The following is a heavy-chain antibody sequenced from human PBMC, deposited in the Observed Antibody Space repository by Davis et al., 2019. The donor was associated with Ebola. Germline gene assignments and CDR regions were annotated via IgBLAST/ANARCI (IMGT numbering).Heavy chain of an antibody. CDR3: AREWCSSTSCAENWFDP. V-gene: IGHV4-39*07. D-gene: IGHD2-2*01. J-gene: IGHJ5*02. Sequence: PSETLSLTCTVSGGSISSSSYYWGWIRQPPGKGLEWIGSIYYSGSTYYNPSLKSRVTISVDTSKNQFSLKLSSVTAADTAVYYCAREWCSSTSCAENWFDPWGQGTLVTVSS. CDR2: IYYSGST. CDR1: GGSISSSSYY.